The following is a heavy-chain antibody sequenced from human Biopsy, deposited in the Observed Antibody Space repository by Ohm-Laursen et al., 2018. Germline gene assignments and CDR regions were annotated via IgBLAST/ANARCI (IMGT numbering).Heavy chain of an antibody. D-gene: IGHD5-12*01. CDR2: LYYDGIT. CDR1: GYSVTNDYY. CDR3: ARVAGGYAYYYGMDV. J-gene: IGHJ6*02. Sequence: SETLSLTCAVSGYSVTNDYYWGWIRQPPGKGLEWIGNLYYDGITYYNPSIKSRVALSVDTSKNQFPLRLTSVTAADTAVYYCARVAGGYAYYYGMDVWGQGTTVIVSS. V-gene: IGHV4-38-2*01.